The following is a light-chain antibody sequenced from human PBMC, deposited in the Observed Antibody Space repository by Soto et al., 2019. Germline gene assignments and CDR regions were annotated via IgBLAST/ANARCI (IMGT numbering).Light chain of an antibody. Sequence: DIQMTQSPSTLSASVGDRVTITCRASQTISIWLAWYQQRPGKAPNLLIYKASSLESGVSSRFSGSGSGTEFTLTISSLQPDDFATYYCQHYSTYPYTFGQGTKLEIK. CDR3: QHYSTYPYT. J-gene: IGKJ2*01. CDR2: KAS. CDR1: QTISIW. V-gene: IGKV1-5*03.